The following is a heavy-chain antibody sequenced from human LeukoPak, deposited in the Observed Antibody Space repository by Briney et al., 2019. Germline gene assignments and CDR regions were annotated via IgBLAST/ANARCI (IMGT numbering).Heavy chain of an antibody. CDR3: ATDDYRGLGY. CDR2: IIQDGSST. D-gene: IGHD4-11*01. Sequence: PGGPRRLSWEASGIILRNNGMNGVGQAPGKGREWVSHIIQDGSSTFYADSVRGRFTISRDNAKNTLYLQMNSLRAEDTAVYYCATDDYRGLGYWGQGTLVTVSS. CDR1: GIILRNNG. V-gene: IGHV3-74*01. J-gene: IGHJ4*02.